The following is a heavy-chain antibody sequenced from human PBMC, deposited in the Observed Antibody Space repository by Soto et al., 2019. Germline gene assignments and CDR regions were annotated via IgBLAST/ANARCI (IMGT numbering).Heavy chain of an antibody. J-gene: IGHJ4*02. CDR2: IFHRGNS. CDR3: ARGISIFGVVYLDS. Sequence: SETLSLTCNVSGGAITSDSSYWNWIRQHPGKGLEWIGYIFHRGNSKYNPSLQSRVTMSVDTSKNQFSLKLSSVTAADAAVYFCARGISIFGVVYLDSWDPGTLVTVSS. CDR1: GGAITSDSSY. D-gene: IGHD3-3*01. V-gene: IGHV4-31*03.